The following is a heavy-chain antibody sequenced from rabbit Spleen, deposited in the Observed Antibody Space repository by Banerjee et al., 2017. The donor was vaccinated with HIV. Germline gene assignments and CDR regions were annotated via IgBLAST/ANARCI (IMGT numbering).Heavy chain of an antibody. Sequence: QSLEESGGDLVKPGGTLTLTCTASGFSFSTSDYMCWVRQAPGKGLGWISCIAGGSSGFTYSATWAKGRFTISKTSSTTVTLQMTSLTVADTATYFCARDTGSSFSSYGMDLWGPGTLVTVS. CDR1: GFSFSTSDY. CDR2: IAGGSSGFT. CDR3: ARDTGSSFSSYGMDL. J-gene: IGHJ6*01. D-gene: IGHD8-1*01. V-gene: IGHV1S40*01.